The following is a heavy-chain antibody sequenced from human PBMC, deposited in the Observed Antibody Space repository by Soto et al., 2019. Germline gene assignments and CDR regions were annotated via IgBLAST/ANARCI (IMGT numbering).Heavy chain of an antibody. Sequence: HPGGSLRLSCAASGFTFSSYAMSWVRQAPGKGLEWVSAISGSGGSTYYADSVKGRFTISRDNSKNTLYLQMNSLRAEDTAVYYCAKGVGYDFWSGYLPLDYWGQGTLVTVSS. CDR2: ISGSGGST. D-gene: IGHD3-3*01. J-gene: IGHJ4*02. V-gene: IGHV3-23*01. CDR1: GFTFSSYA. CDR3: AKGVGYDFWSGYLPLDY.